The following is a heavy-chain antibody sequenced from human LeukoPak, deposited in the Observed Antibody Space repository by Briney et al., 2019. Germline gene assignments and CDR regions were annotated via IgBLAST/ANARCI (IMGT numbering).Heavy chain of an antibody. CDR1: GGSFSGYY. CDR2: INQSGST. V-gene: IGHV4-34*01. CDR3: ARGLEDYYDSSGASGAFDI. D-gene: IGHD3-22*01. J-gene: IGHJ3*02. Sequence: SETLSLTCAVHGGSFSGYYWSWIRQTPGKGLEWIGEINQSGSTNYNPSLKSRVTTSVDTSKYPFSLKLSPVTAADTAVYYCARGLEDYYDSSGASGAFDIWGQGTMVTVSS.